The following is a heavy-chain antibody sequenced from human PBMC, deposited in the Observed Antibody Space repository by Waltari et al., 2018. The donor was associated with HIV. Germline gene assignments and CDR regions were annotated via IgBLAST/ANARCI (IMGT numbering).Heavy chain of an antibody. Sequence: EEQLVESGGGLVQPGGSLRLACAASGFTFRTNWMHWVRQVPGKGLLWVSRINSDGSDTSFADSVKGRFTISRDNAKNTLYLQMNSLRAEDTAVYYCVRGAPFDFWGQGALVAVSS. V-gene: IGHV3-74*01. CDR1: GFTFRTNW. CDR2: INSDGSDT. CDR3: VRGAPFDF. J-gene: IGHJ4*02.